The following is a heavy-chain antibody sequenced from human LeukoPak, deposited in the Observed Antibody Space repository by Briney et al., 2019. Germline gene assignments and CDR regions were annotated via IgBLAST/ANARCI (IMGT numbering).Heavy chain of an antibody. CDR3: ARGPTSASAGGFTIMRSRGYYFDL. V-gene: IGHV3-30-3*01. J-gene: IGHJ4*02. Sequence: QTGGSLRLSCATSGFTFNKYALNWVRQAPGKGLEWVSVISYDGREKNYADSVKGRFTVSRDNSKDTMSLQLNNLTAEDTAVYYCARGPTSASAGGFTIMRSRGYYFDLWGQGTLVTVSS. CDR2: ISYDGREK. D-gene: IGHD5-12*01. CDR1: GFTFNKYA.